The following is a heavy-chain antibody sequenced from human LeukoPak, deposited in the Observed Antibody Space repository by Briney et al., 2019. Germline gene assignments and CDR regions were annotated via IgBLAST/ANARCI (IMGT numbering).Heavy chain of an antibody. CDR3: AKATGYLL. D-gene: IGHD1-14*01. CDR1: EFSVGSNY. V-gene: IGHV3-66*01. Sequence: GGSLRLSCAASEFSVGSNYMTWVRQAPGKGLEWVPLIYSGGSTYYADSVKGRFTISRDNSKNTLYLQMNSLRAEDTAVYYCAKATGYLLWGQGTLVTVSS. J-gene: IGHJ4*02. CDR2: IYSGGST.